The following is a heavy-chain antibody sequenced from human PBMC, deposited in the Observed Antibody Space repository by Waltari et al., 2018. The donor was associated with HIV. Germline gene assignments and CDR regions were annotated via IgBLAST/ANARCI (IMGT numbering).Heavy chain of an antibody. J-gene: IGHJ6*02. CDR1: GFSLNTSGMC. CDR3: ARSEITMVRGATYGMDV. V-gene: IGHV2-70*15. Sequence: QVTLRESGPALVKTTQTLTLTCTFSGFSLNTSGMCVSWIRQPPGKALEWLARIDWDDDKYYSTSLKNRLTISKDTSKNQVVLTMTNMDPVDTATYYCARSEITMVRGATYGMDVWGQGTTVSVSS. CDR2: IDWDDDK. D-gene: IGHD3-10*01.